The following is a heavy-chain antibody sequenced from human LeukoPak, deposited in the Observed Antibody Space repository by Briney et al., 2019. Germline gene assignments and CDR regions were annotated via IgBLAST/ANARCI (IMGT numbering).Heavy chain of an antibody. CDR2: INYSASA. V-gene: IGHV4-59*08. CDR1: GGSLSSYY. CDR3: ARHNYDDYVFDI. D-gene: IGHD4-17*01. J-gene: IGHJ3*02. Sequence: SETLSLTCTVSGGSLSSYYFSWIRQSPGKGLQWIAYINYSASASYNPSLKSRVTMSVDTSKQFSLSLSSVTAADTAVYYCARHNYDDYVFDIWGQGTKVTVSS.